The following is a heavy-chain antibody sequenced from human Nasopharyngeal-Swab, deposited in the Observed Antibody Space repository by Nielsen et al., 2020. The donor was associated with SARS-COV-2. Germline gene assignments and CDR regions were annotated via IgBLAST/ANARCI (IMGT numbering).Heavy chain of an antibody. CDR1: GFTFSSYG. CDR2: ISYDGSNK. Sequence: GGSLRLPCAASGFTFSSYGMHWVRQAPGKGLEWVAVISYDGSNKYYADSVKGRFTISRDNSKNTLYLQMNSLRAEDTAVYYCARESYDYYYYYGMDVWGQGTTVTVSS. J-gene: IGHJ6*02. CDR3: ARESYDYYYYYGMDV. V-gene: IGHV3-30*03.